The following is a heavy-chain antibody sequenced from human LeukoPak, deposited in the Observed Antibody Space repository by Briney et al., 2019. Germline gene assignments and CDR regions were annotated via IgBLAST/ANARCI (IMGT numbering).Heavy chain of an antibody. CDR1: GYTFTSYG. CDR2: ISHIFGSA. Sequence: ASVKVSCKASGYTFTSYGISWVRQAPGQGLEWMGGISHIFGSANYAQKFQGRVTITADESTTTAYMELSSLRSEDTAMYYCASRLMVEMSTYFDFWGQGTLVTVSS. D-gene: IGHD5-24*01. CDR3: ASRLMVEMSTYFDF. J-gene: IGHJ4*02. V-gene: IGHV1-69*13.